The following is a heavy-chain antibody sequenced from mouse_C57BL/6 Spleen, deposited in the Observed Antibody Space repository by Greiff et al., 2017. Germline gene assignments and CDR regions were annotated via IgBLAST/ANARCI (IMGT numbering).Heavy chain of an antibody. CDR2: IAPDTGGT. Sequence: VQLQESGAELVRPGASVTLSCKASGYTFTDYEMHWVKQTPVHGLEWIGAIAPDTGGTAYTQKFKGKATLPADKSSSTAYMVLRSLTSEDSAVYYCTRTGVTVDYWGQGTTLTVSS. V-gene: IGHV1-15*01. D-gene: IGHD2-1*01. J-gene: IGHJ2*01. CDR3: TRTGVTVDY. CDR1: GYTFTDYE.